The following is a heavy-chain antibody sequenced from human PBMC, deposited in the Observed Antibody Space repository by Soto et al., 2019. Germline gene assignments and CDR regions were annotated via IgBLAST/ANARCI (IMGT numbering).Heavy chain of an antibody. D-gene: IGHD3-10*01. CDR2: VDPKSGDT. Sequence: GASVKVSCKASGYTFINYDISWVRQATGQRFEWMGWVDPKSGDTGYAPKFQGRVTMTRDTSTDTAYMDLSNLRAEDTAVYYCAKDQGLLWFGEPKNYYYYYGMDVWGQGTTVTVSS. CDR3: AKDQGLLWFGEPKNYYYYYGMDV. CDR1: GYTFINYD. J-gene: IGHJ6*02. V-gene: IGHV1-8*01.